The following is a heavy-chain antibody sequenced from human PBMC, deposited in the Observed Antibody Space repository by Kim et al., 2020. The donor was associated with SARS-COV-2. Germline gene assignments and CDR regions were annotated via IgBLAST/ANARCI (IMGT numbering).Heavy chain of an antibody. CDR1: GFTFSSYA. V-gene: IGHV3-64D*09. D-gene: IGHD2-2*01. CDR3: VRPYCSSTSCPNDY. Sequence: GGSLRLSCSASGFTFSSYAMHWVRQAPGKGLEYVSAISSNGGSTYYADSVKGRFTISRYNSKNTLYLQMSSLRAEDTAVYYCVRPYCSSTSCPNDYWGQGTLVTVSS. CDR2: ISSNGGST. J-gene: IGHJ4*02.